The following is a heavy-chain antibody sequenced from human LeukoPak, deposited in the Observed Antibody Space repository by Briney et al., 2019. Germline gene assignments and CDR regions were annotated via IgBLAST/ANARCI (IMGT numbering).Heavy chain of an antibody. V-gene: IGHV4-59*08. D-gene: IGHD3-22*01. CDR1: GGSISSYY. Sequence: PSETLSLTCTVSGGSISSYYWSWIRQPPGKGLEWIGYIYYSGSTNYNPSLKSRVTISVDTSKNQFSLKLSSVTAADPAVYYCARLAYYYDSSGPNYYYYMDVWGKGTTVTVSS. J-gene: IGHJ6*03. CDR3: ARLAYYYDSSGPNYYYYMDV. CDR2: IYYSGST.